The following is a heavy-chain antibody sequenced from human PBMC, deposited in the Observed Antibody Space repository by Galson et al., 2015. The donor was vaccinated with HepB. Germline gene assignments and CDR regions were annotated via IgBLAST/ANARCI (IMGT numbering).Heavy chain of an antibody. Sequence: SLRLSCAASGFTFSSYWMSWVRQAPGEGLEWVANIKQDGSEKYYVDSVKGRFTISRDNAKNSLYLQMNSLRAEDTAVYYCARDGGYYYDSSGSLTNYWGQGTLVTVSS. J-gene: IGHJ4*02. CDR3: ARDGGYYYDSSGSLTNY. V-gene: IGHV3-7*01. D-gene: IGHD3-22*01. CDR1: GFTFSSYW. CDR2: IKQDGSEK.